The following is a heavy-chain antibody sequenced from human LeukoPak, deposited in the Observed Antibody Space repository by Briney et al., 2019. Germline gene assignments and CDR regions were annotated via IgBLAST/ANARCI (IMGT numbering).Heavy chain of an antibody. V-gene: IGHV1-46*01. CDR2: INPSGGST. D-gene: IGHD3-10*01. CDR1: GYTFTSYY. CDR3: ARGRFGELLDRSFDY. J-gene: IGHJ4*02. Sequence: WASVKVSCKASGYTFTSYYMHWVRQAPGQGLEWMGIINPSGGSTSYAQKFQGRVTMTRDTSTSTVYMELSSLRSEDTAVYYCARGRFGELLDRSFDYWGQGTLVTVSS.